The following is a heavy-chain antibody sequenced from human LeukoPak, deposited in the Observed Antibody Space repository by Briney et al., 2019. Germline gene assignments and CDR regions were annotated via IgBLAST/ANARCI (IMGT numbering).Heavy chain of an antibody. CDR1: GFTFSDYY. CDR2: ISSSSSYI. Sequence: GGSLRLSCAASGFTFSDYYMSWIRQAPGKGLEWVSSISSSSSYIYYSDSVKGRFTISRDNAKNSLYLQMNSLRAEDTAVYYCARVGVRYSSGGTFDYWGQGTQVTVSS. CDR3: ARVGVRYSSGGTFDY. D-gene: IGHD6-19*01. V-gene: IGHV3-11*06. J-gene: IGHJ4*02.